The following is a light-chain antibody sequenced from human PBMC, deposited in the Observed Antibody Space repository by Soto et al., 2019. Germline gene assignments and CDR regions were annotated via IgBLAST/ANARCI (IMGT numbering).Light chain of an antibody. CDR3: QQYNSYSRT. Sequence: DIQMTQSPSTLSASVGDRVTITCRASQSISSWLAWYQQKPGKAPKLLIYKASSLESGVPSRFSGSGSGTEFTLTISSLQPDDFATYYCQQYNSYSRTFGQGTHLEIK. CDR2: KAS. V-gene: IGKV1-5*03. J-gene: IGKJ2*02. CDR1: QSISSW.